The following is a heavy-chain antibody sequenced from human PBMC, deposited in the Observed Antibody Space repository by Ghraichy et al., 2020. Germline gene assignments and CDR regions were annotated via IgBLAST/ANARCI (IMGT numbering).Heavy chain of an antibody. CDR1: GYSFTSYW. Sequence: GESLNISCKGSGYSFTSYWIGWVRQMPGKGLEWMGIIYPGDSDTRYSPSFQGQVTISADKSISTAYLQWSSLKASDTAMYYCARGRWLQKDAFDIWGQGTMVTVSS. J-gene: IGHJ3*02. CDR3: ARGRWLQKDAFDI. V-gene: IGHV5-51*01. D-gene: IGHD5-24*01. CDR2: IYPGDSDT.